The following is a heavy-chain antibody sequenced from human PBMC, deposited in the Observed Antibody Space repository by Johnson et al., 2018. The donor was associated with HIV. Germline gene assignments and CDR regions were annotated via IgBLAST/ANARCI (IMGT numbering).Heavy chain of an antibody. CDR2: IKQDGSEK. V-gene: IGHV3-7*01. Sequence: VQLVESGGGLVQPGGSLRLSCAASGFTFSSYWMSWVRQAPGTGLEWVANIKQDGSEKYYVDSVKGRFTISRDNSKNTVYLQMNSLRVEDTAVYYCARGRIATGGMRGGAFDVWGQGTMVTVSS. CDR1: GFTFSSYW. J-gene: IGHJ3*01. D-gene: IGHD6-13*01. CDR3: ARGRIATGGMRGGAFDV.